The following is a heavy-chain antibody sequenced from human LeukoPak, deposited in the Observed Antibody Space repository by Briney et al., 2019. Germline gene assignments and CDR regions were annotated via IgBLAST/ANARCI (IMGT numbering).Heavy chain of an antibody. D-gene: IGHD3-22*01. CDR2: INPNSGGT. V-gene: IGHV1-2*02. J-gene: IGHJ4*02. CDR1: GYTFTGYH. Sequence: ASVKVSCKASGYTFTGYHMHWVRQAPGQGLEWMGWINPNSGGTNYAQKFQGRVTMTRDTSISTAYMELSRLRSDDTAVYYCARVAGYYYDSSGYYFGFDYWGQGTLVTVSS. CDR3: ARVAGYYYDSSGYYFGFDY.